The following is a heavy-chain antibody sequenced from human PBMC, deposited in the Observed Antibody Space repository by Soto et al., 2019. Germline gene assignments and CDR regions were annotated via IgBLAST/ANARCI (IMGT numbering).Heavy chain of an antibody. CDR3: VSIHVSATGIHWFAY. CDR1: GYTFTSYG. Sequence: SVKVSCKASGYTFTSYGIHWVRQAPGQRLEWMGWINAANGDTKYSPKFQGRVTITRDTSASTAYMELSSLRSEDTAVYYCVSIHVSATGIHWFAYWGPGTLVTVSS. CDR2: INAANGDT. J-gene: IGHJ4*02. D-gene: IGHD6-13*01. V-gene: IGHV1-3*01.